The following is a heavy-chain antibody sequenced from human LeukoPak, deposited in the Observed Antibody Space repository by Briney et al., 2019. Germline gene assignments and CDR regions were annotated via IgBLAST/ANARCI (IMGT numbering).Heavy chain of an antibody. CDR3: ALGSSSWWGSSWFDP. V-gene: IGHV4-34*01. J-gene: IGHJ5*02. D-gene: IGHD6-13*01. CDR2: INHSGST. CDR1: GGSFSGYY. Sequence: SETLSLTCAVYGGSFSGYYWSWIRQPPGKGLEWIGEINHSGSTNYNPSLKSRVTISVDTSKNQFSLKLSSVTAADTAVYYCALGSSSWWGSSWFDPWGQGTLVTVSS.